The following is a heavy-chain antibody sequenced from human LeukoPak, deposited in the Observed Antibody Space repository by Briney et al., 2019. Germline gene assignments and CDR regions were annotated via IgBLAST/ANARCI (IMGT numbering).Heavy chain of an antibody. D-gene: IGHD2-21*01. V-gene: IGHV1-69*13. Sequence: SVKVSCKASGGTFTSYAISWVRQAPGQGLEWMGGIIPTLGTANYAQKFQGRVTITADESTSTAYMELSSLRSEDTAVYYCARNCGGDCFIPYFDYWGQGTLVTVSS. CDR2: IIPTLGTA. J-gene: IGHJ4*02. CDR3: ARNCGGDCFIPYFDY. CDR1: GGTFTSYA.